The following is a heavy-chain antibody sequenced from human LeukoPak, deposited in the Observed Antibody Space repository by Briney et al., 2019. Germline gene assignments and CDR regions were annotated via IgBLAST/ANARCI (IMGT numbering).Heavy chain of an antibody. D-gene: IGHD2-21*02. J-gene: IGHJ4*02. V-gene: IGHV3-33*01. CDR2: IWNDGSNK. Sequence: GGSLRLSCAASGFTFSSFGMHWVRQAPGKGLEWVAVIWNDGSNKYYADSVKGRFTIFRDNSKNTLYLQMNSLRPEDTAVYYCAIDIVVVTSPGDYWGQGTLVTVSS. CDR3: AIDIVVVTSPGDY. CDR1: GFTFSSFG.